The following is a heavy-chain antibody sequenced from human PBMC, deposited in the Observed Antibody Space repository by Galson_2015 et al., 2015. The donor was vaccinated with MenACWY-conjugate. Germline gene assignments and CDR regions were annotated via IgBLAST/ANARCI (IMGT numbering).Heavy chain of an antibody. CDR3: AWGRNPTVKSMYLDY. J-gene: IGHJ4*02. CDR1: GITFSHCG. Sequence: SLRLSCAASGITFSHCGMNWVRQAPGKGLEWISYNSPGSGIIYYADSAKGRFTISRDDAKNSLFLQISSLRDEDTAVYYCAWGRNPTVKSMYLDYWGQGTLVTVSS. V-gene: IGHV3-48*02. CDR2: NSPGSGII. D-gene: IGHD1-14*01.